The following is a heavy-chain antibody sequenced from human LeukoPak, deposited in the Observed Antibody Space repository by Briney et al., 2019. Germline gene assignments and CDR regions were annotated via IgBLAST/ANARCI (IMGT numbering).Heavy chain of an antibody. D-gene: IGHD7-27*01. V-gene: IGHV1-2*06. CDR2: INPKNGDT. J-gene: IGHJ4*02. CDR1: GYTFSDYY. CDR3: ARDLSSTSNWELDS. Sequence: ASVKVSCKSSGYTFSDYYIHWVRQAPGQGLEWMGRINPKNGDTYYEQSFQGRVTMTRDASISTAYREVSGLRSDDTAVYYCARDLSSTSNWELDSWGQGILVTVSS.